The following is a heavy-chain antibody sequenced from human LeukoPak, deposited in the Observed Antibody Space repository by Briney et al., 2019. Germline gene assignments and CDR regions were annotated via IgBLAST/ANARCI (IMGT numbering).Heavy chain of an antibody. CDR1: GFTFSTYG. CDR2: ISGSGGST. CDR3: AKDRLLNCRGDCYIFDY. Sequence: GGTLKLSCVASGFTFSTYGMSWVRQAPGKGLEWVSAISGSGGSTYYADSVKGRFTISRDNSKNTLYLQVNGLRTEDTAVYYCAKDRLLNCRGDCYIFDYWGQGTVVTVSS. J-gene: IGHJ4*02. D-gene: IGHD2-21*02. V-gene: IGHV3-23*01.